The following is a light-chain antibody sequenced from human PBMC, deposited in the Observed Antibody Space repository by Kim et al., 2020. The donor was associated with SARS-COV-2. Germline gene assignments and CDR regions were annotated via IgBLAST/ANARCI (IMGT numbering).Light chain of an antibody. Sequence: QSITLSCTGTSSDVGGYNYVSWYQQHPGKAPKLMIYDVSNRPSGVSNRFSGSKSGNTASLTISGLQAEDEADYYCSSYTSSSTLPVFGGGTKLTVL. CDR3: SSYTSSSTLPV. CDR2: DVS. V-gene: IGLV2-14*03. J-gene: IGLJ3*02. CDR1: SSDVGGYNY.